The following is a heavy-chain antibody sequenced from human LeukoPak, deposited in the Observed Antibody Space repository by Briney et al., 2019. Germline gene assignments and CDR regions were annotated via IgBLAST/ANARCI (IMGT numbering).Heavy chain of an antibody. D-gene: IGHD2-2*01. CDR3: AKGLGYCSSTSCYGGKYYYMDV. J-gene: IGHJ6*03. Sequence: PGGSLRLSCAASGFSFSTYGMHWVRQAPGKGLEWVAFVRSDGNTKYYADSVKGRFTISRDNSKNTLYLEMNSLRAEDMAVYYCAKGLGYCSSTSCYGGKYYYMDVWGKGTTVTVSS. V-gene: IGHV3-30*02. CDR2: VRSDGNTK. CDR1: GFSFSTYG.